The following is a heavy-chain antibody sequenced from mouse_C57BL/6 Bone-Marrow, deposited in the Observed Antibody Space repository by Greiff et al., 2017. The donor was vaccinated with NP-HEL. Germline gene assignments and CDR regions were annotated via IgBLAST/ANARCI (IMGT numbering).Heavy chain of an antibody. J-gene: IGHJ4*01. Sequence: EVQLQQSGPELVKPGASVKISCKASGYTFTDYYMNWVKQSHGKSLEWIGDINPNNGGTSYNQKFKGKATLTVDKSSSTAYMELRSLTSEDSAVYYCAYLLWSYYAMDYWGQGTSVTVSS. CDR3: AYLLWSYYAMDY. CDR2: INPNNGGT. CDR1: GYTFTDYY. V-gene: IGHV1-26*01. D-gene: IGHD2-1*01.